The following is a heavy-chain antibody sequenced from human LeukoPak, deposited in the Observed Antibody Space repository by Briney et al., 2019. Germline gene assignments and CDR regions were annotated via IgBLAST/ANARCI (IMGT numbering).Heavy chain of an antibody. CDR3: ARVGVGSSWYYYYYGMDV. Sequence: SETLSLTCSVFGGSVSSGSYYWSWIRQPPGKGLEWIGYIYYSGSTNYNPSLKSRVTISVDTSKNQFSLKLSSVTAADTAVYYCARVGVGSSWYYYYYGMDVWGQGTTVTVSS. CDR2: IYYSGST. V-gene: IGHV4-61*01. CDR1: GGSVSSGSYY. D-gene: IGHD6-13*01. J-gene: IGHJ6*02.